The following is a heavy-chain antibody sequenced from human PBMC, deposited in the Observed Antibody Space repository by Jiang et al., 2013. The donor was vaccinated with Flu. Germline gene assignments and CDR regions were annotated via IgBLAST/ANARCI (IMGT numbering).Heavy chain of an antibody. CDR2: ISSSSSYI. CDR3: ASTDEIVGATTYY. J-gene: IGHJ4*02. V-gene: IGHV3-21*01. Sequence: GLVKPGGSLRLSCAASGFTFSSYSMNWVRQAPGKGLEWVSSISSSSSYIYYADSVKGRFTISRDNAKNSLYLQMNSLRAEDTAVYYCASTDEIVGATTYYWGQGTLVTVSS. D-gene: IGHD1-26*01. CDR1: GFTFSSYS.